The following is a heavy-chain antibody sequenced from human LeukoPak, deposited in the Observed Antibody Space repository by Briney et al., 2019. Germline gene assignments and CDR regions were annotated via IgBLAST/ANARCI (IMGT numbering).Heavy chain of an antibody. D-gene: IGHD1-14*01. CDR1: GFTFGDYA. CDR3: TKSPPAYILTTFDI. Sequence: RTGGSLRLSCTASGFTFGDYAMSWVRQAPGKGLGWVGFIRSKAYGGTTEYAASVKGRFTISRDDSKSIAYLQMNSLKTEDTAVYYCTKSPPAYILTTFDIWGQGTMVTVSS. J-gene: IGHJ3*02. V-gene: IGHV3-49*04. CDR2: IRSKAYGGTT.